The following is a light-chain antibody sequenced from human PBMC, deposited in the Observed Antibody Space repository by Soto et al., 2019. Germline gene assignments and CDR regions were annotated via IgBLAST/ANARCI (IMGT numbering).Light chain of an antibody. J-gene: IGLJ2*01. CDR3: AAWEDSVKGPV. CDR2: SND. CDR1: RFNIGSNT. Sequence: QSVLTQPPSASGTPGQRVTISCSGTRFNIGSNTVNWYQQLPGTAPKLLISSNDRRPSGVPDRCSGSKSGTSASLAIRGLQSEDEGDYYCAAWEDSVKGPVFGGGTKLTVL. V-gene: IGLV1-44*01.